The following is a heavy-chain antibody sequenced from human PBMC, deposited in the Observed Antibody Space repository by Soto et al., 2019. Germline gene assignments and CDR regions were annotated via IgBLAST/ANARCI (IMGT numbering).Heavy chain of an antibody. CDR3: ARNHCSGGSCYPKDFDY. J-gene: IGHJ4*02. CDR1: GYTFTSYA. Sequence: ASVKVSCKASGYTFTSYAMHWVRQAPGQRLEWMGWINAGNGNTKYSQKFQGRVTITRDTSASTAYMELSSLRSEDTAVYYCARNHCSGGSCYPKDFDYWGQGTLVTVSS. D-gene: IGHD2-15*01. CDR2: INAGNGNT. V-gene: IGHV1-3*01.